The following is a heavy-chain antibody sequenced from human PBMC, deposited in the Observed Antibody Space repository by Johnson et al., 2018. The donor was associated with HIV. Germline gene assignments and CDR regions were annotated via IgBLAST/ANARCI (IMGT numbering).Heavy chain of an antibody. V-gene: IGHV3-9*01. D-gene: IGHD3-3*01. CDR2: ISWNSGNI. CDR1: GFTFDDYA. Sequence: QLVESGGGLVQPGRSLRLSCAASGFTFDDYAMHWVRQAPGKGLEWVSGISWNSGNIGYADSVKGRFTISRDNSKNTLYLQMNSLRAEETAVYYCARERSTLFFRASGAAFNGWGQGTMVTVSS. CDR3: ARERSTLFFRASGAAFNG. J-gene: IGHJ3*01.